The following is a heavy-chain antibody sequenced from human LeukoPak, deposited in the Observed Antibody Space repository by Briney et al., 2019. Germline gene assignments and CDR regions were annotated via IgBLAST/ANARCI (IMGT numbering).Heavy chain of an antibody. CDR2: IDTDGSTT. CDR3: ARDRDGYNY. CDR1: GFTFSNSL. Sequence: PGGSLRLSCAASGFTFSNSLMHWVRQVPGKELVWVARIDTDGSTTHYADSVKGRFTISRDNAKNTLYLQMNSLRAEDTAVYYCARDRDGYNYWGQGTLVTVSS. V-gene: IGHV3-74*01. D-gene: IGHD5-24*01. J-gene: IGHJ4*02.